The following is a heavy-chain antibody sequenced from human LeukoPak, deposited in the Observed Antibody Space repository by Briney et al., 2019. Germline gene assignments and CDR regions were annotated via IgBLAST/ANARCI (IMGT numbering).Heavy chain of an antibody. Sequence: ASVKVSCKASGYTFTSYYMHWVRQAPGQGLEWMGIINPSGGSTSYAQKFQGRVTMTRDTSTSTVYMELSSLRSEDTAVYYCARDVTAAGRRLGTFDYWGQGTLVTVSS. CDR1: GYTFTSYY. V-gene: IGHV1-46*01. D-gene: IGHD6-13*01. J-gene: IGHJ4*02. CDR3: ARDVTAAGRRLGTFDY. CDR2: INPSGGST.